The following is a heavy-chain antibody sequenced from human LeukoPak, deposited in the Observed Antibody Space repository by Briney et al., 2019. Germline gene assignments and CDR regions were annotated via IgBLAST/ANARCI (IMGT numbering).Heavy chain of an antibody. CDR3: ARLVRYFDWLGGWFDP. J-gene: IGHJ5*02. Sequence: SVKVSCKASGGTFSTYSTSWVRQAPGHGLEWMGGVIPVFGTSVYAQKFQDRVTITADESTSTAYMELRSLRSEDTAVYYCARLVRYFDWLGGWFDPWGQGTLVTVSP. V-gene: IGHV1-69*13. D-gene: IGHD3-9*01. CDR2: VIPVFGTS. CDR1: GGTFSTYS.